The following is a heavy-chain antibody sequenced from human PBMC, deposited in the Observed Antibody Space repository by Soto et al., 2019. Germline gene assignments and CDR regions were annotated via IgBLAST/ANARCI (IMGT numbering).Heavy chain of an antibody. J-gene: IGHJ4*02. CDR3: ARGGYSSSPFFDY. V-gene: IGHV1-46*01. CDR2: INPNGGST. CDR1: ICTFTRYS. D-gene: IGHD6-13*01. Sequence: ARVKVSGKASICTFTRYSISWVRQAPGQGLEWMGIINPNGGSTSYAQKFQGRVTMTRDTSTSTVYMELSSLTSDDTAVYYCARGGYSSSPFFDYWGQATQVTVSS.